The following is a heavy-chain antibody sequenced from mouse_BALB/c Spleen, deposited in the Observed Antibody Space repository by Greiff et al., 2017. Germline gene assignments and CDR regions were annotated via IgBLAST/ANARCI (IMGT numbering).Heavy chain of an antibody. Sequence: EVQLQQSGPELVKPGASVKISCKASGYTFTDYNMHWVKQSHGKSLEWIGYIYPYNGGTGYNQKFKSKATLTVDNSSSTAYMELRSLTSEDSAVYYCARGGDWDHFDYWGQGTTLTVSS. J-gene: IGHJ2*01. CDR2: IYPYNGGT. CDR1: GYTFTDYN. D-gene: IGHD4-1*01. V-gene: IGHV1S29*02. CDR3: ARGGDWDHFDY.